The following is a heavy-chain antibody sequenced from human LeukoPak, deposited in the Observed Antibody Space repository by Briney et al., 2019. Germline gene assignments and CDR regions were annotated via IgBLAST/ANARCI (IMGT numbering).Heavy chain of an antibody. CDR1: GFTFSSSG. CDR2: ISYDGSNR. CDR3: AKETRGSYSDY. J-gene: IGHJ4*02. V-gene: IGHV3-30*02. Sequence: GGSLGLSCAASGFTFSSSGMHWVRQAPGKGLEWVAFISYDGSNRYYADSVKGRFTISRDNSKNTLYLQMNSLRAEDTAVYYCAKETRGSYSDYWGQGTLVTVSS. D-gene: IGHD5-12*01.